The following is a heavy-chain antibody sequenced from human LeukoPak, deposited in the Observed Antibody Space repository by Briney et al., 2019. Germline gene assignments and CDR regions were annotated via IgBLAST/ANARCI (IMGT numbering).Heavy chain of an antibody. CDR3: ARGSSSSSWYFDY. CDR1: GGSISSSSYY. CDR2: IYYSGST. Sequence: SETLSLTCTVSGGSISSSSYYWGWIRQPPGKGLEWIGSIYYSGSTYYNPSLKSRVTISVDTSKNQFSLQLNSVTPEDTAVYYCARGSSSSSWYFDYWGQGTLVTVSS. J-gene: IGHJ4*02. V-gene: IGHV4-39*07. D-gene: IGHD6-13*01.